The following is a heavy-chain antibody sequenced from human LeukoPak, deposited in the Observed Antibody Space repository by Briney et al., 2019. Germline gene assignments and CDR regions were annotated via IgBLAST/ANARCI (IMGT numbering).Heavy chain of an antibody. V-gene: IGHV3-23*01. CDR3: AKSGRLSSTSTLYYFVY. J-gene: IGHJ4*02. D-gene: IGHD1-1*01. Sequence: GGSLRLSCAASGFTFSSYAMSWVRQAPGKGLEWVSSISASGSSTYYADSVKGRFTISRDNSKNTLYLQMNSLRAEDTALYYCAKSGRLSSTSTLYYFVYWGQGTLVTVSS. CDR2: ISASGSST. CDR1: GFTFSSYA.